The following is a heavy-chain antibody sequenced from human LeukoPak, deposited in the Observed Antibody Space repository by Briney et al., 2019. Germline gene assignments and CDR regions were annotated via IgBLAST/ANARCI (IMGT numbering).Heavy chain of an antibody. CDR3: ASKVDSGYDLALFH. V-gene: IGHV4-39*07. Sequence: SETLSLTCTDSGGSISSSSYYWGWIRQPPGKGLEWIGSIYYSGSTYYNPFLKSRVTISVDTSKNQFSLKLSSVTAADTAVYYCASKVDSGYDLALFHWGQGTLVTVSS. CDR2: IYYSGST. CDR1: GGSISSSSYY. J-gene: IGHJ4*02. D-gene: IGHD5-12*01.